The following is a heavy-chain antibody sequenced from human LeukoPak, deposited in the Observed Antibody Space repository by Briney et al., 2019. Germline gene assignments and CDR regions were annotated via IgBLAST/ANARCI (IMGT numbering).Heavy chain of an antibody. V-gene: IGHV3-23*01. CDR1: GFTFSSYA. CDR3: AKFPPIVVVPAPIGVLDY. Sequence: GGSLRLSCAASGFTFSSYAMSWVRQAPGKGLEWVSAISGSGGSTYCADSVKGRFTISRDNSKNTLYLQMNSLRAEDTAVYYCAKFPPIVVVPAPIGVLDYWGQGTLVTVSS. J-gene: IGHJ4*02. D-gene: IGHD2-2*01. CDR2: ISGSGGST.